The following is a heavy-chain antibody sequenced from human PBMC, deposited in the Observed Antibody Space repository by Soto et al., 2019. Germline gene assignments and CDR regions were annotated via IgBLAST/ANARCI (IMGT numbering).Heavy chain of an antibody. CDR2: ISGGGDTT. V-gene: IGHV3-23*01. Sequence: EVQLLESGGGLVQPGGSLRLSCAASGFTFNHYSMTWFRQAPGKGLEWVSAISGGGDTTSYADSVKGRFTVSRDGSKNTLYLQMSSLRAEDTALYYCAKGRGGSGSLTPRVDFWGQGTLVTVYS. CDR3: AKGRGGSGSLTPRVDF. J-gene: IGHJ4*02. D-gene: IGHD3-10*01. CDR1: GFTFNHYS.